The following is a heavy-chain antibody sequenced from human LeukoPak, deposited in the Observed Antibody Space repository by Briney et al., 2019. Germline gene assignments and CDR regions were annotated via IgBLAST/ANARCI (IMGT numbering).Heavy chain of an antibody. V-gene: IGHV3-21*01. CDR2: ISSSSSYI. CDR3: ARDDSSGYHYYYYYMDV. J-gene: IGHJ6*03. CDR1: GFTFSSYS. D-gene: IGHD3-22*01. Sequence: KAGGSLRLSCAASGFTFSSYSMNWVRQAPGKGLEWVSSISSSSSYIYYADSVKGRFTISRDNGKNSLYLQMNSLRAEDTAVYYCARDDSSGYHYYYYYMDVWGKGTTVTVSS.